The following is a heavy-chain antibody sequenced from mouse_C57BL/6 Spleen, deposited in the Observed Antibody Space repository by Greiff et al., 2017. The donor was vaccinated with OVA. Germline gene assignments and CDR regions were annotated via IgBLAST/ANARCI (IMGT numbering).Heavy chain of an antibody. Sequence: EVHLVESGGGLVKPGGSLKLSCAASGFTFSSYAMSWVRQTPEKRLEWVATISDGGSYTYYPDNVKGRFTISRDNAKNNLYLQMSHLKSEDTAMYYCARVYDGYGDWYFDVWGTGTTVTVSS. D-gene: IGHD2-3*01. J-gene: IGHJ1*03. V-gene: IGHV5-4*01. CDR1: GFTFSSYA. CDR2: ISDGGSYT. CDR3: ARVYDGYGDWYFDV.